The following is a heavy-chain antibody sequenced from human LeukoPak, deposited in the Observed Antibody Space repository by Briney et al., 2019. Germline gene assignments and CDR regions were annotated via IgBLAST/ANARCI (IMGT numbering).Heavy chain of an antibody. CDR1: GGTFSSYA. D-gene: IGHD6-13*01. CDR2: IIPILGIA. CDR3: ARDLTSLAAAVTGDY. V-gene: IGHV1-69*04. Sequence: SVTVSCKASGGTFSSYAISWVRQAPGQGLEWMGRIIPILGIANYAQKFQGRVTITADKSTSTAYMELSSLRSEDTAVYYCARDLTSLAAAVTGDYWGQGTLVTVSS. J-gene: IGHJ4*02.